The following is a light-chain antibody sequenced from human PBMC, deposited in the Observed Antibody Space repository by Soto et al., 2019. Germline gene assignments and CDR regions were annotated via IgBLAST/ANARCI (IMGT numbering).Light chain of an antibody. CDR2: AAS. V-gene: IGKV1-9*01. Sequence: DIQLTQSPSFLSASIGDRVTITCRASQGISSYLAWYQQNPGEAPRVLIYAASTLQSGVPSRFSGSGSGTEFSLTISSLQPEDSATYYCHQLNSYPITFGQGTRLEMK. J-gene: IGKJ5*01. CDR1: QGISSY. CDR3: HQLNSYPIT.